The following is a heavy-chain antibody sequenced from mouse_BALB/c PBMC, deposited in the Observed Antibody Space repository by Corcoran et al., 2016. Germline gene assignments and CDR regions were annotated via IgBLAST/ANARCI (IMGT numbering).Heavy chain of an antibody. Sequence: EVQLQQSGPELVKPGASVKMSCKASGYTFTSYVMHWVKQKPGQGIEWIGYINHYNDGTKYNEKFKGKATLPSDKSSSTAYMELSSLTSEDSAVYYCARSGYGNYWFAYWGQGTLVTVSA. CDR2: INHYNDGT. CDR1: GYTFTSYV. J-gene: IGHJ3*01. D-gene: IGHD2-1*01. V-gene: IGHV1S136*01. CDR3: ARSGYGNYWFAY.